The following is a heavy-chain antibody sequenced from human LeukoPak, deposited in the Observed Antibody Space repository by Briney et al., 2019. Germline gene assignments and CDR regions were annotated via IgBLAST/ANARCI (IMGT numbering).Heavy chain of an antibody. Sequence: SETLSLTCTVSGDSISGYYWNWIRQPPGKGLEWIAYIHYTGSTKYNPSLESRVTISVETSKNQFSLTLSSATAADTAVYYCAGTTVVTPVYYFDYWGQGTLVTVSS. CDR3: AGTTVVTPVYYFDY. CDR2: IHYTGST. J-gene: IGHJ4*02. V-gene: IGHV4-59*01. CDR1: GDSISGYY. D-gene: IGHD4-17*01.